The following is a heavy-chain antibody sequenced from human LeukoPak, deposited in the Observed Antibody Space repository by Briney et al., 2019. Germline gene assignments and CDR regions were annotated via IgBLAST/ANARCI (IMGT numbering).Heavy chain of an antibody. CDR3: AIDYCGGDCYTAEDGFDI. CDR1: GFTFSSYG. D-gene: IGHD2-21*02. J-gene: IGHJ3*02. Sequence: GGSLRLSCAASGFTFSSYGMHWVRQAPGKGLEWVAFIRYDGSNKYYADSVKGRFTISRDNSKNTLYLQMNSLRAEDTAVYYCAIDYCGGDCYTAEDGFDIWGQGTMVTVSS. CDR2: IRYDGSNK. V-gene: IGHV3-30*02.